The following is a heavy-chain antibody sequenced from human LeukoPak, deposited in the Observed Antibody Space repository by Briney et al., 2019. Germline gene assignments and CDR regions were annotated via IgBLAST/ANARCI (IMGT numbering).Heavy chain of an antibody. V-gene: IGHV3-23*01. D-gene: IGHD2-2*01. CDR3: AKEGAVIVVVPAAENWLHP. CDR1: GFSFSSYA. Sequence: GGSLRLSCAASGFSFSSYARSWVRQAPGKGLEWVSAISGSGGSTYYADSVKGRFTISRDNSKNTLYLQKNSLRAEDTAVYYCAKEGAVIVVVPAAENWLHPGAQGTLVTVSS. CDR2: ISGSGGST. J-gene: IGHJ5*02.